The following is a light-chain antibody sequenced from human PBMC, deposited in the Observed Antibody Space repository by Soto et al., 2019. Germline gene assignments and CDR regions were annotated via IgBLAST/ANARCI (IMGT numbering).Light chain of an antibody. V-gene: IGKV3-20*01. Sequence: EFVLTQSPGTLSLSPGERATLSCRASQSVSSSYLAWYQQKPGQAPRLLIYGASSRATGIPDRFSGSGSGTDFTLTISRPEPEDFAVYYCQQYGSSPPMTFGQGTKVEIK. CDR3: QQYGSSPPMT. CDR1: QSVSSSY. J-gene: IGKJ1*01. CDR2: GAS.